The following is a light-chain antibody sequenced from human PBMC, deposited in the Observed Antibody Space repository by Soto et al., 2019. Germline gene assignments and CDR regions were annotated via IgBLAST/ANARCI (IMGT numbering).Light chain of an antibody. CDR2: DAS. CDR3: QQRYYWPLT. CDR1: QSVYSS. J-gene: IGKJ1*01. Sequence: ETVLTQSPVTLSLSPGERATLSCRASQSVYSSLGWYQQKPGQAPRLLIYDASNRAPGIPARFSGSGSGTDFTLTISSLEPEDFAVYYCQQRYYWPLTFGQGTKVEIK. V-gene: IGKV3-11*01.